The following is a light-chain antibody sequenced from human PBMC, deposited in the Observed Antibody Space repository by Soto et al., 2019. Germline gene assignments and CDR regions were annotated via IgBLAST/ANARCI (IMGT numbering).Light chain of an antibody. J-gene: IGLJ2*01. CDR1: WSIIGNNH. CDR3: ETRDSSLSSGV. V-gene: IGLV1-51*01. Sequence: QSVLTQPPSVSTAPGQKVTIPCSGSWSIIGNNHVSWYQQFPGTAPKLLIYDSDARLAGVPDRFSAYKSGASATLDIAGLHAADEAHYYCETRDSSLSSGVFGGGTKVTVL. CDR2: DSD.